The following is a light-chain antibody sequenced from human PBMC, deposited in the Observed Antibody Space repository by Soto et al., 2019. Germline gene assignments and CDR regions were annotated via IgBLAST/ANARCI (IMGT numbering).Light chain of an antibody. J-gene: IGKJ1*01. CDR3: LQHNSYPRT. V-gene: IGKV1-17*01. CDR2: DSY. CDR1: QGIRND. Sequence: IQLTQSPSSLSASVGDRVTITCRASQGIRNDLGWYQQKPGKAPQRLVFDSYNLQSGVPSRFSGSGAGTEFTLTISSIQPEDVATYYCLQHNSYPRTFGQGTRVEIK.